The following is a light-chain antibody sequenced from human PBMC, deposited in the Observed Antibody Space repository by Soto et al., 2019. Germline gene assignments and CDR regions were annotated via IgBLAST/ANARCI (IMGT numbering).Light chain of an antibody. CDR2: AAS. Sequence: AIQMTHSPSSLTASVGDRVNMSCRASQGIGNDLGWYQQKPGKAPKLLIYAASNLPSGVPSRFSGSGSGTDFTLTISGLQPDDFATYYCLQDSNYPLTFGGGTKVDIK. V-gene: IGKV1-6*01. CDR3: LQDSNYPLT. CDR1: QGIGND. J-gene: IGKJ4*01.